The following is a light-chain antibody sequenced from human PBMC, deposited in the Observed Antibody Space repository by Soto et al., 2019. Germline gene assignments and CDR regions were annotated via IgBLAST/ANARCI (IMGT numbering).Light chain of an antibody. CDR3: SSYTSSSTLYV. V-gene: IGLV2-11*01. J-gene: IGLJ1*01. CDR1: SSDVGGYNY. CDR2: DVS. Sequence: QSALTQPRSVSGSPGQSVTISCTGTSSDVGGYNYVSWYQHHPGKAPKLMIYDVSKRPSGVPDRFSGSKSGNTASLTISGLQAEDEADYYCSSYTSSSTLYVFGTGTKLTVL.